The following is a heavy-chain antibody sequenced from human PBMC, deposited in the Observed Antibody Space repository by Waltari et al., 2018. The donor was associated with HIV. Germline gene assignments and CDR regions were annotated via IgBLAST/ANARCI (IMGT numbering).Heavy chain of an antibody. CDR3: ARGPSPRGTSRWFYFDY. D-gene: IGHD6-19*01. CDR1: GYTFNTYA. CDR2: INTNTGKT. V-gene: IGHV7-4-1*02. Sequence: QGQLVQSGSELKNPGASVKVSCKASGYTFNTYAMNWIRQATGKGLEWMGWINTNTGKTTYAQGFTGRFVFSLDTSVSTTYLQISSLKAEDTAVYSCARGPSPRGTSRWFYFDYWGQGTLVTVSS. J-gene: IGHJ4*02.